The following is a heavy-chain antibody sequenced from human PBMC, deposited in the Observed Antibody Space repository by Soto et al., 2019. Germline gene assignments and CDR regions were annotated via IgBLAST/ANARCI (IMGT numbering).Heavy chain of an antibody. CDR2: IYYSGST. V-gene: IGHV4-30-4*01. D-gene: IGHD2-21*01. CDR3: ARVIGEQAGLDSYYYYYGMDV. J-gene: IGHJ6*01. CDR1: GGSISSGDYY. Sequence: QVQLQESGPGLVKPSQTLSLTCTVSGGSISSGDYYWSWIRQPPGKGLEWIGYIYYSGSTYYNPFCRSRVTILVDTSKNQFALQLSSVIAAETAVYYCARVIGEQAGLDSYYYYYGMDVWGQGTTVTVSS.